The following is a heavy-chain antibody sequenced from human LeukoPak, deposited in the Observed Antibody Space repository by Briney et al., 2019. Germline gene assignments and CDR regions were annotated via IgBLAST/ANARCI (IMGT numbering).Heavy chain of an antibody. D-gene: IGHD1-1*01. J-gene: IGHJ4*02. CDR1: GGTFSSYA. CDR2: IIPIFGTA. Sequence: APVKVSCKASGGTFSSYAISWVRQAPGQGLEWMGGIIPIFGTANYAQKFQGRVTITADESTSTAYMELSSLRSEDTAVYYCARAESSGPERLVLVHFDYWGQGTLVTVSS. CDR3: ARAESSGPERLVLVHFDY. V-gene: IGHV1-69*13.